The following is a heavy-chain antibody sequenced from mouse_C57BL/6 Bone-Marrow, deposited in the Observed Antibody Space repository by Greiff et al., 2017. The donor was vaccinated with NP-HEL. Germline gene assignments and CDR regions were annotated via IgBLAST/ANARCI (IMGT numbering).Heavy chain of an antibody. CDR2: ISNGGGST. J-gene: IGHJ4*01. CDR3: ATMVTGYAMDY. CDR1: GFTFSDYY. D-gene: IGHD2-2*01. Sequence: EVMLVESGGGLVQPGGSLKLSCAASGFTFSDYYMYWVRQTPEKRLEWVAYISNGGGSTYYPDTVKGRFTISRDNAKNTLYLQMSRLKSEDTAMYYCATMVTGYAMDYGGQGTSVTVSS. V-gene: IGHV5-12*01.